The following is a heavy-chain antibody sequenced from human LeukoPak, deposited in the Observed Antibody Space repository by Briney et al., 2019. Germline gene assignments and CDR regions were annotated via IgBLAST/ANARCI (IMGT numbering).Heavy chain of an antibody. CDR1: GGSFSGYY. J-gene: IGHJ4*02. D-gene: IGHD3-10*01. CDR2: INHSGST. CDR3: AREGDGSGSYPYYFDY. Sequence: PSETLSLTCAVYGGSFSGYYWSWIRQPPGKGLEWIGEINHSGSTNYNPSLKSRVTISVDTSKNQFSLKLSSVTAADTAVYYCAREGDGSGSYPYYFDYWGQGTLVTVSS. V-gene: IGHV4-34*01.